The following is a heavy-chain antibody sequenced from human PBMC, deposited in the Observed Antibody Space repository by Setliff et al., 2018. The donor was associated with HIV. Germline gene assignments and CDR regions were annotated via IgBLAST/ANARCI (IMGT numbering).Heavy chain of an antibody. Sequence: GASVKVSCKASGNTFNSYYLHWVRQAPGQGLEWMGIINPLGGNTNYYAQKFQGRVTMTRDTSTSTIYMELSSLRSEDTAVYYCAKADDCSGGSCNSRRSIDYWGQGTLVTVSS. V-gene: IGHV1-46*02. CDR3: AKADDCSGGSCNSRRSIDY. J-gene: IGHJ4*02. D-gene: IGHD2-15*01. CDR2: INPLGGNT. CDR1: GNTFNSYY.